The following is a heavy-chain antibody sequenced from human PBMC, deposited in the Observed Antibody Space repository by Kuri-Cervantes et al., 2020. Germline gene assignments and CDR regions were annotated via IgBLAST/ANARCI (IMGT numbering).Heavy chain of an antibody. V-gene: IGHV1-8*01. J-gene: IGHJ4*02. CDR1: GYTFTSYD. CDR2: MNPNSGNT. Sequence: ASVKVSCKASGYTFTSYDINWVRQATGQGLEWMGWMNPNSGNTGYAQKFQGRVTMTRDTSTSTVYMELSSLRSEDTAVYYCARDRGSGWYFPIAAGGRSGYFDYWGQGTLVTVSS. CDR3: ARDRGSGWYFPIAAGGRSGYFDY. D-gene: IGHD6-19*01.